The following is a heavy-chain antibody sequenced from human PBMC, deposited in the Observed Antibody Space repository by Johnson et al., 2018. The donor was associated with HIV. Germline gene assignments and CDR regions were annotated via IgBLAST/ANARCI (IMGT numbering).Heavy chain of an antibody. V-gene: IGHV3-30*02. CDR1: GFTFSSYG. J-gene: IGHJ3*02. CDR3: ARDLGEMATTAGDAFDI. Sequence: QVQVVESGGGLVQPGGSLRLSCAASGFTFSSYGMHWVRQAPGKGLEWVAFIRYDGSNKYYADSVKGRLTISRDNAQNSLYLQMNSLGAEDTAVYYCARDLGEMATTAGDAFDIWGQGTMVTVSS. D-gene: IGHD5-24*01. CDR2: IRYDGSNK.